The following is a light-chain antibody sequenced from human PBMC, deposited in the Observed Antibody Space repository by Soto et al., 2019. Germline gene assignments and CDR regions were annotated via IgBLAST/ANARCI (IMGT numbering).Light chain of an antibody. CDR2: GAS. CDR1: QSVSSSY. J-gene: IGKJ4*01. V-gene: IGKV3-20*01. Sequence: EIVLTQSPGTLSLSPGERATLSCRASQSVSSSYLAWYQQKPGQAPRLLIYGASSRATGIQDNFSGSGSGTDFTLTISRLEPEDFAVDYCQQYGSSPLTFGGGTKVEIK. CDR3: QQYGSSPLT.